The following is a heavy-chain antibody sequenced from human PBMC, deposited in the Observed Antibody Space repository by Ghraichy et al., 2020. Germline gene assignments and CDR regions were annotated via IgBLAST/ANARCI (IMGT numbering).Heavy chain of an antibody. V-gene: IGHV3-11*01. CDR3: ARELGLDYYDSSGYYSGGNYFDY. CDR1: GFTFSDYY. J-gene: IGHJ4*02. CDR2: ISSSGSTI. D-gene: IGHD3-22*01. Sequence: GGSLRLSCAASGFTFSDYYMSWIRQAPGKGLEWVSYISSSGSTIYYADSVKGRFTISRDNAKNSLYLQINSLRAEDTAVYYCARELGLDYYDSSGYYSGGNYFDYWGQGTLVTVSS.